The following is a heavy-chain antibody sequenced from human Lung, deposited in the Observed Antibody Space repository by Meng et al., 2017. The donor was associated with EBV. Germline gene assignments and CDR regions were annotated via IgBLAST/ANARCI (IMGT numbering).Heavy chain of an antibody. CDR1: GGSIRFGDYY. V-gene: IGHV4-31*03. J-gene: IGHJ4*02. CDR2: IYHSGST. CDR3: ARLRLVWMFDY. Sequence: GQLRESGPGLVKPSQTRSLTCPVSGGSIRFGDYYWSWIRQPPGKGLEWIGYIYHSGSTYYNPSLKSRVTISVDRSKNQFSLKLSSVTAADTAVYYCARLRLVWMFDYWGQGALVTVSS. D-gene: IGHD6-19*01.